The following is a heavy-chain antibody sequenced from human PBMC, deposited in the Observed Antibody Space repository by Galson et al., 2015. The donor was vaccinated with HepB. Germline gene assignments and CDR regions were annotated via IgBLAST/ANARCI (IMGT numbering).Heavy chain of an antibody. CDR3: AKDSTMVTLGWFDS. J-gene: IGHJ5*01. V-gene: IGHV3-23*01. CDR1: GFTFRRYA. D-gene: IGHD5-18*01. Sequence: SLRLSCAASGFTFRRYALSWVRQAPGKGLEWVSFISGSGEYTYYPDSVKSRFTISRDNSKNTLYLQMNSLRAEDTAIYYCAKDSTMVTLGWFDSWGQGTLVTVSS. CDR2: ISGSGEYT.